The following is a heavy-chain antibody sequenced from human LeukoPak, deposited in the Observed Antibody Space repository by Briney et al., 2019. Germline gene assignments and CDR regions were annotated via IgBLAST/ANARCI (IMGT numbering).Heavy chain of an antibody. V-gene: IGHV4-30-4*01. J-gene: IGHJ4*02. CDR2: IYYSGST. Sequence: SETLSLTCTVSGGSISSGDYYWSWIRQPPGKGLEWIGYIYYSGSTYCSPSLKSRVTISVDTSKNQFSLKLSSVTAADTAVYYCAREAYGDYAVFDYWGQGTLVTVSS. D-gene: IGHD4-17*01. CDR1: GGSISSGDYY. CDR3: AREAYGDYAVFDY.